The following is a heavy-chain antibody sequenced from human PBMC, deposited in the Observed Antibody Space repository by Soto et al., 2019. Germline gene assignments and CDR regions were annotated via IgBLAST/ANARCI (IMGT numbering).Heavy chain of an antibody. J-gene: IGHJ5*02. CDR1: GGSFSGYY. CDR3: AGNDGDYIIRWFDP. D-gene: IGHD4-17*01. CDR2: INHSGST. Sequence: QVQLQQWGAGLLKPSETLSLTCAVYGGSFSGYYWSWIRQPPGKGLEWIGEINHSGSTNYNPSLKGRVTISVDTSKNQFSLKLSSVTAADTAVYYCAGNDGDYIIRWFDPWGQGTLVTVSS. V-gene: IGHV4-34*01.